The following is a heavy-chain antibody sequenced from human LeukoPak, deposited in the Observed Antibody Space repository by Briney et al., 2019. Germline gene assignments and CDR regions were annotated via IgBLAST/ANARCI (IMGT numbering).Heavy chain of an antibody. D-gene: IGHD4-17*01. CDR1: GGSISSSSYY. CDR2: IDYSGNT. CDR3: ARLDYGDYGGFDY. J-gene: IGHJ4*02. V-gene: IGHV4-39*01. Sequence: PSETLSLTCTVSGGSISSSSYYWGWIRQPPGKALEWIGTIDYSGNTYYNPSLKSRVIISIDTSKNQFSLKVSSVTAADTAVYCCARLDYGDYGGFDYWGQGTLVTVSS.